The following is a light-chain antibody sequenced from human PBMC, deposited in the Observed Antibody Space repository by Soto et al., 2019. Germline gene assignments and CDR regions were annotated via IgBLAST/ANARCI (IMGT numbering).Light chain of an antibody. J-gene: IGKJ1*01. CDR3: QQSYSTPRT. CDR2: AAS. V-gene: IGKV1-39*01. Sequence: DIQMSQSPSSLSASVGDRVAITCRASQSISTFLNWYQQKPGKAPNLLIYAASTLQSGVPSRFSGGGSGTALTLTISSLQPEDFATYYCQQSYSTPRTFGQGTKVDIK. CDR1: QSISTF.